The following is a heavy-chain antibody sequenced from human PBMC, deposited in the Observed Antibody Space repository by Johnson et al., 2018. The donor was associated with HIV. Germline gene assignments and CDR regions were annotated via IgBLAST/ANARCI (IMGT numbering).Heavy chain of an antibody. CDR2: IKSKTDGGTT. V-gene: IGHV3-15*05. CDR3: AKDASTLGGDAFDI. CDR1: GFTVSSNY. J-gene: IGHJ3*02. Sequence: VQLVESGGGLVQPGGSLRLSCAASGFTVSSNYMSWVRQAPGKGLEWVGRIKSKTDGGTTDYAAPVKGRFTISRDDSKNTLYLQMNSLRAEDTALYYCAKDASTLGGDAFDIWGQGTVVTVSS. D-gene: IGHD3-16*01.